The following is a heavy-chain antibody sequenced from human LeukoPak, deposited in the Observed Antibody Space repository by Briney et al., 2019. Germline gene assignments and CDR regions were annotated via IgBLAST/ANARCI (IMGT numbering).Heavy chain of an antibody. CDR1: GYSFTTYW. V-gene: IGHV5-51*01. CDR3: ARTLDDSSGFFLY. D-gene: IGHD3-22*01. CDR2: IYPGDSDI. Sequence: GESLKISCKGSGYSFTTYWIGWVRQMPGKGLEWMGIIYPGDSDIRFSPSFQGQVTISADKSISTAYLQWRSLRASDTAMYYCARTLDDSSGFFLYWGQGTLVTVSS. J-gene: IGHJ4*02.